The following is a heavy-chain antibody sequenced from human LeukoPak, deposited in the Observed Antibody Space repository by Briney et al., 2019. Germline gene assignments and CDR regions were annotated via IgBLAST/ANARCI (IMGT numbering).Heavy chain of an antibody. CDR3: ARGRLAVAGALDAFDI. V-gene: IGHV1-2*04. J-gene: IGHJ3*02. D-gene: IGHD6-19*01. CDR1: GYTFTGYY. Sequence: GGSVTVSCKASGYTFTGYYMHWVRQAPGQGLEWMGWINPNSGGTNYAQKFQGWVTMTRDTSISTAYMELSRLRSDDTAVYYCARGRLAVAGALDAFDIWGQGTMVTVSS. CDR2: INPNSGGT.